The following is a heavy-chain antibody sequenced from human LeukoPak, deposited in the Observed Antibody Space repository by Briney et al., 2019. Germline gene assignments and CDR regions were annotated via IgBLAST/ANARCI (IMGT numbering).Heavy chain of an antibody. J-gene: IGHJ4*02. V-gene: IGHV3-21*01. CDR2: ISSSSSYI. CDR1: GFAFSSYS. D-gene: IGHD6-13*01. Sequence: GGSLRLSCAASGFAFSSYSMNWVRQAPGKGLEWVSSISSSSSYIYYADSVKGRFTISRDNAKNSLYLQMNSLRAEDTAVYYCAREGDSSSWYLFDYWGQGTLVTVSS. CDR3: AREGDSSSWYLFDY.